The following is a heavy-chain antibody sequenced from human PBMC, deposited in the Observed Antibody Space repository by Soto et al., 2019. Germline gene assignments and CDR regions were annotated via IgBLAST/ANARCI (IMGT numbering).Heavy chain of an antibody. CDR2: IYHSGST. V-gene: IGHV4-4*02. CDR1: GGSISSSNW. D-gene: IGHD3-3*01. J-gene: IGHJ6*02. CDR3: ASLKVESRGLGYYYYYGMDV. Sequence: SETLSLTCAVSGGSISSSNWWSWVRQPPGKGLEWIGEIYHSGSTNYNPSLKSRVTISVDKSKNQFSLKLSSVTAADTAVYYCASLKVESRGLGYYYYYGMDVWGQGTTVTVSS.